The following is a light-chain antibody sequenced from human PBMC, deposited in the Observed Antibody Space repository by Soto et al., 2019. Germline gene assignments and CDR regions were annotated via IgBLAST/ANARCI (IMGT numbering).Light chain of an antibody. CDR1: SSDIGAYNY. CDR2: EVS. Sequence: QSVLTQPASVSGSPGQSITISCTGSSSDIGAYNYVSWFQQYAGKAPKLIISEVSNRPSGVSNRFSGSKSGTAASLTISGLQTEDEADDFCFSFPTGWTQVFGTGTKVTVL. J-gene: IGLJ1*01. CDR3: FSFPTGWTQV. V-gene: IGLV2-14*01.